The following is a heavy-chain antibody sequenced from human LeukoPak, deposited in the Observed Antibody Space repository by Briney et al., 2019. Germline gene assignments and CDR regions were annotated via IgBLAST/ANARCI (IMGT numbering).Heavy chain of an antibody. J-gene: IGHJ4*02. V-gene: IGHV4-59*01. Sequence: SETLSLTCTVSGGSISSYYWSWIRQPPGKGLEWIGYIYYSGSTNYNPSLKSRVTISVDTSKNQFSLKLSSVTAADTAVYYCARDLGSGFLYFDYWGQGTLVTVSS. CDR3: ARDLGSGFLYFDY. CDR2: IYYSGST. D-gene: IGHD6-19*01. CDR1: GGSISSYY.